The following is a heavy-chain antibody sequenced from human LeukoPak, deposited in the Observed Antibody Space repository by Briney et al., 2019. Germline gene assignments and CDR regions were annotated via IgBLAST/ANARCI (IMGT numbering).Heavy chain of an antibody. Sequence: PGGSLRLSCAASGFTFEDYAMHWVRQAPGKGLEWVSGINWNSGSIGYADSVKGRFTISRDNAKNSLYLQMNSLRAEDTALYYCAKDKREFYYYGVDVWGQGTTVTVSS. J-gene: IGHJ6*02. CDR1: GFTFEDYA. V-gene: IGHV3-9*01. CDR3: AKDKREFYYYGVDV. CDR2: INWNSGSI.